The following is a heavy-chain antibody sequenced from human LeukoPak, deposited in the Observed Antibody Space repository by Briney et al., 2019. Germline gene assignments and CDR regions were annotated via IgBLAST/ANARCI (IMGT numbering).Heavy chain of an antibody. Sequence: SETLSLTCTVSGGSISSSSYYWGWLRQPPGKGLEWIGSIYYSGSTYYNASLKNRGTISVDTSKNQFSLKLNSVTAADTAVYFCARQVVAVAGTGYFDYWGQGTLVTVSS. D-gene: IGHD6-19*01. V-gene: IGHV4-39*01. J-gene: IGHJ4*02. CDR1: GGSISSSSYY. CDR2: IYYSGST. CDR3: ARQVVAVAGTGYFDY.